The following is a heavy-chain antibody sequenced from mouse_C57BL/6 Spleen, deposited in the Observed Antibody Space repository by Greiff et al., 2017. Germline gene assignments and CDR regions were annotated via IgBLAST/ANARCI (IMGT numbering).Heavy chain of an antibody. J-gene: IGHJ1*03. CDR2: INPNYGTT. D-gene: IGHD1-1*01. CDR1: GYSFTDYN. V-gene: IGHV1-39*01. CDR3: ARCGSKRRDWYFDV. Sequence: VQLQQSGPELVKPGASVKISCKASGYSFTDYNMNWVKQSNGKSLEWIGVINPNYGTTSYNQKFKGKATLTVDQSSSTAYTQLNSLTSEDSAVYYCARCGSKRRDWYFDVWGTGTTVTVSS.